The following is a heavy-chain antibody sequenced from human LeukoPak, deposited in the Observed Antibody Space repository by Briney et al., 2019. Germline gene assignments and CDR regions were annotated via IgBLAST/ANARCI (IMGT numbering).Heavy chain of an antibody. J-gene: IGHJ4*02. CDR2: IYPGDSDT. V-gene: IGHV5-51*01. D-gene: IGHD5-18*01. CDR3: ARQGRGYSYGYDY. Sequence: GESLKISCKGSGYTFTSYWIGWVRQMPGKGLEWMGIIYPGDSDTRYSPSFQGQVTMSVDESISTAYLQWSSLKASDTAMYYCARQGRGYSYGYDYWGQGTLVTVSS. CDR1: GYTFTSYW.